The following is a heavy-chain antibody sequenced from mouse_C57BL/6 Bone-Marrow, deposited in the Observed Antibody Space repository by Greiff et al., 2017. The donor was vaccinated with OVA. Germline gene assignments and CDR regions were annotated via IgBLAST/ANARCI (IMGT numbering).Heavy chain of an antibody. CDR2: ISSGGSYT. CDR3: ARYGSSSAWFAY. J-gene: IGHJ3*01. Sequence: DVKLVESGGDLVKPGGSLKLSCAASGFTFSSYGMSWVRQTPDKRLEWVATISSGGSYTYYTDSVKGRFTISRDNAKNTLYLQMSSLKAEDTAMYDCARYGSSSAWFAYWGQGTLVTVSA. D-gene: IGHD1-1*01. CDR1: GFTFSSYG. V-gene: IGHV5-6*02.